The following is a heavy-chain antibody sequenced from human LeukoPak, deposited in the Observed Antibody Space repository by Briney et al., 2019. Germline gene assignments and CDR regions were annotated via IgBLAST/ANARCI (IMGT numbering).Heavy chain of an antibody. CDR2: ISSSNITI. CDR3: ADLGYCSGGSCPDY. Sequence: GGSLRLSCVASGFTFITYSMNWVRQAPGKGLEWVSYISSSNITIYYADSVKGRFTISRDNSKNTLYLQMNSLRAEDTAVYYCADLGYCSGGSCPDYWGQGTLVTVSS. D-gene: IGHD2-15*01. CDR1: GFTFITYS. V-gene: IGHV3-48*01. J-gene: IGHJ4*02.